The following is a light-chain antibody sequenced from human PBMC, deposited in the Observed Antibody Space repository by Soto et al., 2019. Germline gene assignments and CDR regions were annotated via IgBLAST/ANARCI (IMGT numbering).Light chain of an antibody. CDR1: QFISNS. V-gene: IGKV3-15*01. J-gene: IGKJ1*01. CDR3: QQSSNWPRT. CDR2: GAS. Sequence: EIVMTQSPATLSVSPGERVTLSCRASQFISNSLAWYQQRPGQPPRLLIYGASTRAAGISARFSGSGSGTEFNLTISSLQSEDFAVYYCQQSSNWPRTFGQGTKVDIK.